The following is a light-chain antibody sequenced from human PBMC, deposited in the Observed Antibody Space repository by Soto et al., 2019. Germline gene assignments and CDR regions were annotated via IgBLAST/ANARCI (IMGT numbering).Light chain of an antibody. Sequence: DFEMTQSPSYLSAFVGDTVTIPCRASQSIGTFLNWYQQKPGTAPKLLIYAASALLSGVPSRFSGSGSGTNFTLTISSLQPEDSATYYCQQNYNTPITFGQGTRLEIK. J-gene: IGKJ5*01. V-gene: IGKV1-39*01. CDR2: AAS. CDR3: QQNYNTPIT. CDR1: QSIGTF.